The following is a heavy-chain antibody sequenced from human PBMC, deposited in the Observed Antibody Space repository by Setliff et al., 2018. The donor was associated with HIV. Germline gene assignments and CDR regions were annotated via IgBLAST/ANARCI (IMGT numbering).Heavy chain of an antibody. CDR2: MNPNSGNT. CDR3: AREQQLDGTVAFDI. CDR1: GYTFTSYD. Sequence: ASVKVSCKASGYTFTSYDINWVRQATGQGLEWMGWMNPNSGNTGYAQKFQGRVTMTRNTSISTAYMELSSLRSEDTAVYYCAREQQLDGTVAFDIWVQGTMVTVSS. D-gene: IGHD6-13*01. V-gene: IGHV1-8*02. J-gene: IGHJ3*02.